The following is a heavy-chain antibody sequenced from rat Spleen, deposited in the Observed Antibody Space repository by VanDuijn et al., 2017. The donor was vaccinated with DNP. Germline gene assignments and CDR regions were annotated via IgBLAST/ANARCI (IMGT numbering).Heavy chain of an antibody. CDR1: GFTFRNYD. J-gene: IGHJ1*01. D-gene: IGHD1-1*01. CDR3: ARHSTTVSPYWYFDF. V-gene: IGHV5-25*01. CDR2: ISPSDNST. Sequence: EKQLVESGGGLVQPGRSLKLSCAASGFTFRNYDMAWVRQAPTMGLEWVASISPSDNSTYYRDSIKGRFTVSRDNAKSSLYLQMDSLRSEDTATYYCARHSTTVSPYWYFDFWGPGTMVTVSS.